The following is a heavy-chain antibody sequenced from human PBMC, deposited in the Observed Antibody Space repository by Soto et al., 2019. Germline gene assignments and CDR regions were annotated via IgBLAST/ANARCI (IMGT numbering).Heavy chain of an antibody. D-gene: IGHD6-19*01. J-gene: IGHJ6*02. Sequence: SETLSLTCAVYGGSFSGYYWSWIRQPPGKGLEWIGELNHSGSTNYNPSIKSRVTVSLDTSKNQFSLKLTSGTAADTAVYYCARGDGRGSGWFNYYYGMDVCGQGTTVT. V-gene: IGHV4-34*01. CDR3: ARGDGRGSGWFNYYYGMDV. CDR2: LNHSGST. CDR1: GGSFSGYY.